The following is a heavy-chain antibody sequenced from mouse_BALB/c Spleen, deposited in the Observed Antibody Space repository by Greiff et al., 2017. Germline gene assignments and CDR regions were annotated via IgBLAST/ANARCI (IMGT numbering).Heavy chain of an antibody. CDR2: IWGDGST. CDR3: AKGGYRVAMDY. D-gene: IGHD2-2*01. J-gene: IGHJ4*01. Sequence: QVQLQQSGPGLVAPSQSLSITCTVSGFSLTGYGVNWVRQPPGKGLEWLGMIWGDGSTDYNSALKSRLSISKDNSKSQVFLKMNSLQTDDTARYYCAKGGYRVAMDYWGQGTSVTVSS. CDR1: GFSLTGYG. V-gene: IGHV2-6-7*01.